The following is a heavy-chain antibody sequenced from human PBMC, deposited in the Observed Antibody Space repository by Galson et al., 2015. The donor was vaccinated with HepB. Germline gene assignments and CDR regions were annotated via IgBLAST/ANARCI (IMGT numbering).Heavy chain of an antibody. CDR3: ARGLGY. J-gene: IGHJ4*02. Sequence: ETLSLTCAVYGGSFSGYYWSWIRQPPGKGLEWIGEINHSGSTNYNPSLKSRVTISVDTSKNQFSLKLSSVTAADTAVYYCARGLGYWGQGTLVTVSS. V-gene: IGHV4-34*01. CDR1: GGSFSGYY. D-gene: IGHD7-27*01. CDR2: INHSGST.